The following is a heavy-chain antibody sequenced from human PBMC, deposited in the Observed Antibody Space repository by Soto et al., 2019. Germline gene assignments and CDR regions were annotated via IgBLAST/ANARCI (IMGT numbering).Heavy chain of an antibody. CDR3: GRHIDDGGNVYFDH. J-gene: IGHJ4*02. D-gene: IGHD4-17*01. CDR1: GGPISASGNY. V-gene: IGHV4-39*01. CDR2: IYSSGNP. Sequence: PSETLSLTCMVSGGPISASGNYWGWIRQPPGKGLEWIGSIYSSGNPYYNPSLKSRVTISADPSKNQVSLKVRSLTAADTAMYYCGRHIDDGGNVYFDHWGQGIVVTIYS.